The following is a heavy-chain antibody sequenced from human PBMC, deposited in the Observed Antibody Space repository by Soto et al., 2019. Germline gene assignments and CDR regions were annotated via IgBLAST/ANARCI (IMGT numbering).Heavy chain of an antibody. V-gene: IGHV4-30-4*01. J-gene: IGHJ4*02. D-gene: IGHD4-17*01. CDR2: IYYSGTT. Sequence: QVQLQESGPGLVKPSQTLSLTCTVSGGSISSGDYYWSWIRQPPGKGLQWIGYIYYSGTTYYNPSLKSRGTISVDTSKNQFSLRMTSVTAADTAVYYCARILPTVMGYFDYWGQGTLVTVSS. CDR3: ARILPTVMGYFDY. CDR1: GGSISSGDYY.